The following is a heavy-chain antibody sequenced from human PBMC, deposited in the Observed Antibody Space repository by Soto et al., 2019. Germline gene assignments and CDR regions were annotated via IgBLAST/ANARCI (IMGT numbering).Heavy chain of an antibody. D-gene: IGHD3-22*01. J-gene: IGHJ3*02. CDR1: GGSMSGYF. CDR2: IYSSGNT. Sequence: SETLSLTCTVSGGSMSGYFRSWIRQSTGKGLEWIGRIYSSGNTNYSPSLKSRVTMSLDTSKNQFSLRLTSVTAADTALYYCARFSSGYNGRTDAFDIWGQGTMVTVSS. V-gene: IGHV4-4*07. CDR3: ARFSSGYNGRTDAFDI.